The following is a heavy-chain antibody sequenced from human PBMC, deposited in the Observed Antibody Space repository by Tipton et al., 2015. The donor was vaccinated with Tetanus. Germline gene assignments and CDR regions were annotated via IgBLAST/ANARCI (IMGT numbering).Heavy chain of an antibody. V-gene: IGHV5-10-1*01. J-gene: IGHJ5*02. CDR1: GYRFTTYW. Sequence: MQLVQSGAEVKKPGEPVRISCKGSGYRFTTYWITWVRQMPGQGLEWMGTIDPGGSYVNYSPSFQGLVPISTDQSISTAYLQWSGLKASDTAMYFCARHLPNWKDDHWGQGTLVTVSP. CDR2: IDPGGSYV. D-gene: IGHD1-20*01. CDR3: ARHLPNWKDDH.